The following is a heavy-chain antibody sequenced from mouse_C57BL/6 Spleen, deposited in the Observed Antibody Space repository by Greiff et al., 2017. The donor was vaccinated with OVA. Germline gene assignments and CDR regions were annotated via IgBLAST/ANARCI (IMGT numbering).Heavy chain of an antibody. CDR1: GYAFSSSW. CDR3: ASQRGFDDGNYCYVDD. D-gene: IGHD2-3*01. Sequence: VQLQESGPELVKPGASVKISCKASGYAFSSSWMNWVKQRPGKGLEWIGRIYPGDGDTNYTGKVKGKATLTADKASSTVYMQISRLKSEDSAVYYCASQRGFDDGNYCYVDDWGTGTSVTVSS. CDR2: IYPGDGDT. J-gene: IGHJ1*03. V-gene: IGHV1-82*01.